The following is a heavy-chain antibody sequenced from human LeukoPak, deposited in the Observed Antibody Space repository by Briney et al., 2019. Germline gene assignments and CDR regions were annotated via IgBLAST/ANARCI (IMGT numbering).Heavy chain of an antibody. J-gene: IGHJ6*02. CDR1: GGTFSSYA. V-gene: IGHV1-69*01. CDR3: ARARPRIAAAGTYYYYGMDV. D-gene: IGHD6-13*01. CDR2: IIPIFGTA. Sequence: SVNVSCKASGGTFSSYAISWVRQAPGQGLEWMGGIIPIFGTANYAQKFQGRVTITADESTSTAYMELSSLRSEDTAVYYCARARPRIAAAGTYYYYGMDVWGQGTTVTVSS.